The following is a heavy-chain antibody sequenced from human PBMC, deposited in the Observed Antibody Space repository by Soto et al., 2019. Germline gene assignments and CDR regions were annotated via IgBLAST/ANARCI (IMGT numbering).Heavy chain of an antibody. CDR1: GFIFNTYG. D-gene: IGHD3-10*01. CDR3: ARDQGMVGGVVIFDY. V-gene: IGHV3-48*01. J-gene: IGHJ4*02. CDR2: ISSSGTI. Sequence: RGSFILSCAASGFIFNTYGMNWVLQAPGKGLEWVSYISSSGTIYYADSLKGRFTISRDNAKNSLYLQMNSLRAEDTAVYYCARDQGMVGGVVIFDYWGQGTLVTVSS.